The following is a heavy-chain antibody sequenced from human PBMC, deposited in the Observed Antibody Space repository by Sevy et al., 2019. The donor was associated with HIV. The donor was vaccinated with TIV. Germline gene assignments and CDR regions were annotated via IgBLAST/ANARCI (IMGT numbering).Heavy chain of an antibody. CDR1: GFTFNNYA. CDR3: AKHYIHDIADGWYFDL. Sequence: GGSLRLSCAASGFTFNNYAMSWVRQAPGKGLEGKGLEWVSTISGGGGGTYYADSLRGRFTTTRNNSKNTLYLQVNSLRVEDTAVYYCAKHYIHDIADGWYFDLWGRGTLVTVSS. J-gene: IGHJ2*01. V-gene: IGHV3-23*01. CDR2: ISGGGGGT. D-gene: IGHD6-13*01.